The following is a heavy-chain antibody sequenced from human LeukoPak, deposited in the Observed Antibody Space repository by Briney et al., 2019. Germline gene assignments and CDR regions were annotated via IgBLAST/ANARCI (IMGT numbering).Heavy chain of an antibody. J-gene: IGHJ4*02. CDR3: AKEGGDFDWFRYYFDY. Sequence: PGGSLRLSCAASGFTFSSYAMSWVRQAPGKGLEWVSAISGSGGSTYYADSVKGRFTISRDNSKNTLYLQMNSLRAEDTAVYYCAKEGGDFDWFRYYFDYWGQGTLVTVSS. CDR1: GFTFSSYA. CDR2: ISGSGGST. V-gene: IGHV3-23*01. D-gene: IGHD3-9*01.